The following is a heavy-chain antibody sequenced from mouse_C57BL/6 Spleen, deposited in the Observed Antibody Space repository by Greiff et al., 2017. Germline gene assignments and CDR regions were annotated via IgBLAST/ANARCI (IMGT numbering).Heavy chain of an antibody. J-gene: IGHJ4*01. CDR2: IDPSDSYT. CDR1: GYTFTSYW. Sequence: QVQLQQPGAELVKPGASVKLSCKASGYTFTSYWMQWVKQRPGQGLEWIGEIDPSDSYTNYNQKFKGKATLTVDTSSSTAYMQLSSLTSEDSAVYYCARSDYSYYYAMDYWGQGTSVTVSS. CDR3: ARSDYSYYYAMDY. V-gene: IGHV1-50*01. D-gene: IGHD2-4*01.